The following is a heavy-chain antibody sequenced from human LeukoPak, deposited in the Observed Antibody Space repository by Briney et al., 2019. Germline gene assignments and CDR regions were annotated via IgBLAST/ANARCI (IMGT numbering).Heavy chain of an antibody. J-gene: IGHJ5*02. V-gene: IGHV4-39*01. D-gene: IGHD6-13*01. CDR2: IYYSGST. CDR3: ARRALAALNWFDP. CDR1: GGSISSSSYY. Sequence: SETLSLTCTVSGGSISSSSYYWGWIRQPPGKGLEWIGSIYYSGSTYYNPSLKSRVTISVDTSKNQLSLKLSSVTAADTAVYYCARRALAALNWFDPWGQGTLVTVSS.